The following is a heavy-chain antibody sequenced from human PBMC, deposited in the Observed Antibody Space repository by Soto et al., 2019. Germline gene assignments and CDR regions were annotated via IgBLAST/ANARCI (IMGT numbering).Heavy chain of an antibody. CDR2: INHSGST. J-gene: IGHJ6*02. CDR1: GGSFSSYY. D-gene: IGHD2-2*01. V-gene: IGHV4-34*01. CDR3: ARGAEVVVPAVPYYYGMDV. Sequence: SETLSLTCAVYGGSFSSYYWSWIRQPPGKGLEWIGEINHSGSTNYNPSLKSRVTISVDTSKNQFSLKLSSVTAADTAVYYCARGAEVVVPAVPYYYGMDVWGQGTTVTVSS.